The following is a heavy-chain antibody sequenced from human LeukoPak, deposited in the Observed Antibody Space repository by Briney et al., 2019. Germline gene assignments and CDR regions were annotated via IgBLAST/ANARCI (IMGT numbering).Heavy chain of an antibody. D-gene: IGHD3-22*01. J-gene: IGHJ2*01. CDR3: AXXXXDTLIVVLSGWYFDL. V-gene: IGHV1-2*02. CDR2: INPNSGGT. Sequence: AAVKVSCKASGYTFTGYYMHWVRQAPGQGLEWMGWINPNSGGTNYAQKFQGRVTMTRDTSISTAYMELSRLRSDDTAVYYCAXXXXDTLIVVLSGWYFDLWGRGTLVTVSS. CDR1: GYTFTGYY.